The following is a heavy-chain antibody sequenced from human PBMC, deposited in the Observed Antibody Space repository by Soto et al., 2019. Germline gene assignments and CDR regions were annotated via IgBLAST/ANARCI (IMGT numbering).Heavy chain of an antibody. D-gene: IGHD3-9*01. Sequence: LRLSCAASGFTFSSYVMHWVRQAQGKGLEWVAVISYDGSNKYYADSVKGRFTISRDNSKNTLYLQMNSLRAEDTAVYYCAKDGGYFDWLSTYYYYYGMDVWGQGTTVTVSS. J-gene: IGHJ6*02. V-gene: IGHV3-30*18. CDR3: AKDGGYFDWLSTYYYYYGMDV. CDR2: ISYDGSNK. CDR1: GFTFSSYV.